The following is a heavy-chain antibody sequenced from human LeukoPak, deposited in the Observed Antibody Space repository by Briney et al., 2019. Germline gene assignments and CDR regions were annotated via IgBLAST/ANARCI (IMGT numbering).Heavy chain of an antibody. CDR1: GYTFTGYY. V-gene: IGHV1-2*06. Sequence: ASVKVSCKASGYTFTGYYMHWVRQAPGQGLEWMGRINPNSGGTNYAQKFQGRVTMTTDTSTSTAYMELRSLRSDDTAVYYCARDLRGMATPYFDYWGQGTLVTVSS. D-gene: IGHD5-24*01. CDR2: INPNSGGT. J-gene: IGHJ4*02. CDR3: ARDLRGMATPYFDY.